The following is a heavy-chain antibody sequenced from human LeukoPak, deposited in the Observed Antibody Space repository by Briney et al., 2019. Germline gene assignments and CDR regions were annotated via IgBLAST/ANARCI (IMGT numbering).Heavy chain of an antibody. Sequence: GGSLRLSCAASGFTFSSNNMNWVRQAPGKGLEWVSSISTSSSYIYYADSVKGRFTISRDNAKNSLYLQMNSLRAEDTAVYYCARDPVGISSFWGQGTLVTVSS. J-gene: IGHJ4*02. CDR1: GFTFSSNN. CDR3: ARDPVGISSF. D-gene: IGHD6-13*01. V-gene: IGHV3-21*01. CDR2: ISTSSSYI.